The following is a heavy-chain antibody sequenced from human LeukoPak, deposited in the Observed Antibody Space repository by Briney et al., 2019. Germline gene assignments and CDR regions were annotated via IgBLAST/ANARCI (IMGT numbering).Heavy chain of an antibody. V-gene: IGHV4-59*11. D-gene: IGHD4-11*01. Sequence: SETLSLTCTVSGGSISSHYWSWIRQPPGKGREWIGYINYSGSTNYNPSLKSRLTISVDTSKNQFSLKLSSVTAADTAVYYCAGTYTYDYYYYMHVWGKGATVTISS. CDR1: GGSISSHY. CDR3: AGTYTYDYYYYMHV. J-gene: IGHJ6*03. CDR2: INYSGST.